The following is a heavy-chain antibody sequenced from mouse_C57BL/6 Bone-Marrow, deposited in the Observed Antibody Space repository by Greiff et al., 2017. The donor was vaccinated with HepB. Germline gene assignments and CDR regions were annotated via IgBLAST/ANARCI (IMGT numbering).Heavy chain of an antibody. CDR1: GYTFTTYP. CDR3: AREGDYGNYGAMDY. J-gene: IGHJ4*01. CDR2: FHPYNDDT. D-gene: IGHD2-1*01. Sequence: QVHVKQSGAELVKPGASVKMSCKASGYTFTTYPIEWMKQNHGKSLEWIGNFHPYNDDTKYNEKFKGKATLTVEKSSSTVYLELSRVTSDDSAVYYCAREGDYGNYGAMDYWGQGTSVTVSS. V-gene: IGHV1-47*01.